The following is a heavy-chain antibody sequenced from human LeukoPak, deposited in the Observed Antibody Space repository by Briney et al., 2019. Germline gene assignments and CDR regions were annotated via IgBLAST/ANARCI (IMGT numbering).Heavy chain of an antibody. CDR1: GGSISSYY. CDR2: IYYSGST. V-gene: IGHV4-59*01. CDR3: ARVGFRWRAGTTSSNWFDP. Sequence: SETLSLTCTVSGGSISSYYWSWIRQPPGKGLEWIGYIYYSGSTNYNPSLKSRVTISVDTSKHQFSLKLSSVTAADTAVYYCARVGFRWRAGTTSSNWFDPWGQGTLVTVSS. J-gene: IGHJ5*02. D-gene: IGHD1-7*01.